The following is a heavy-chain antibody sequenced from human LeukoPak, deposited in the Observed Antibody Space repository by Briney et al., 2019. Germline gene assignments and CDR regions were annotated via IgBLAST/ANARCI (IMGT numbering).Heavy chain of an antibody. Sequence: ASVKVSCKASGYTFTGYYIHWVRQAPGQGLEWMGWINPNSGGTNYAQKFQGRVTMTRDTSISTAYMELSRLRSDDTAVYYCATISATPTTVTTSPFDYWGQGTLVTVSS. CDR2: INPNSGGT. J-gene: IGHJ4*02. V-gene: IGHV1-2*02. CDR3: ATISATPTTVTTSPFDY. CDR1: GYTFTGYY. D-gene: IGHD4-17*01.